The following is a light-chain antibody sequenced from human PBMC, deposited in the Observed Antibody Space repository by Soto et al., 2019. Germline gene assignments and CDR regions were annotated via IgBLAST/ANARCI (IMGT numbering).Light chain of an antibody. CDR2: EVT. V-gene: IGLV2-8*01. CDR3: SAHAGSNNYV. J-gene: IGLJ1*01. Sequence: SDLPQPPSASGSPGQSVTVSCTGTSRDVGAYSSVAWYQQHPGKAPKLIIYEVTKRPSGVPDRFSGARSGNTAFLTVSGLQAEDEADYYCSAHAGSNNYVFGTGTKVTVL. CDR1: SRDVGAYSS.